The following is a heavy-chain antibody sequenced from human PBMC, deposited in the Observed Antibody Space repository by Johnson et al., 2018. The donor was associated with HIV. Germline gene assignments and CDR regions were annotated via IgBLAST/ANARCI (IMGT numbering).Heavy chain of an antibody. CDR3: AREEVVVAGTQDDAFDI. D-gene: IGHD2-15*01. J-gene: IGHJ3*02. Sequence: VQLVESGGGVVQPGGSLRLSCAASGLSVSNNYMSWVRQAPGKGLEWVSVLWSGGNTWYAGSVTGRFTISRDNSKNTLFLQLISLRAEDTALYYCAREEVVVAGTQDDAFDIWGQGTMVTVSS. V-gene: IGHV3-66*02. CDR1: GLSVSNNY. CDR2: LWSGGNT.